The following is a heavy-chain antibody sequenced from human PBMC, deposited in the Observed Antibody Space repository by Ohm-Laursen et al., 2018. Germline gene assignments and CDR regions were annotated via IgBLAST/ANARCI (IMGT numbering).Heavy chain of an antibody. CDR2: IWYDGSNK. V-gene: IGHV3-33*06. CDR3: AKDISYYDFWSGLNHYYYYGMDV. D-gene: IGHD3-3*01. J-gene: IGHJ6*02. Sequence: SLRLSCAASGFTFSSYGMHWVRQAPGKGLEWVAVIWYDGSNKYYADSVKGRFTISRDNSKNTLYLQMNSLRAENTAVYYCAKDISYYDFWSGLNHYYYYGMDVWGQGTTVTVSS. CDR1: GFTFSSYG.